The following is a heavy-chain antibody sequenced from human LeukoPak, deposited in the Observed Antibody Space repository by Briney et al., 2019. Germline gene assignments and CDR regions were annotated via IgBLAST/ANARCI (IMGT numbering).Heavy chain of an antibody. CDR2: ISYDGSNK. V-gene: IGHV3-30*18. CDR3: AKDYGDLSRYFDL. J-gene: IGHJ2*01. CDR1: GFTFSSYG. D-gene: IGHD4-17*01. Sequence: PGGSLRLSCAASGFTFSSYGMHWVRQAPGKGLEWVAVISYDGSNKYYADSVKGRFTISRDNSKNTLYLQMNSLRAEDTAVYYCAKDYGDLSRYFDLWGRGTLVTVSS.